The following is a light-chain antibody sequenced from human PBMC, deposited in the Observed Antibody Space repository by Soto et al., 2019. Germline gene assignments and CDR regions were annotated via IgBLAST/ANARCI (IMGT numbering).Light chain of an antibody. CDR3: QQSYSTPRT. V-gene: IGKV1-39*01. J-gene: IGKJ1*01. CDR1: QSISSY. CDR2: AAS. Sequence: IQMTQSPSSLSASEGVRVTITCRASQSISSYLNCYQQKPGKAPKLLIHAASSLQSGVPSRFSGSGSGTDFTLIISSLQPEDFATYYCQQSYSTPRTFGQGKKVASK.